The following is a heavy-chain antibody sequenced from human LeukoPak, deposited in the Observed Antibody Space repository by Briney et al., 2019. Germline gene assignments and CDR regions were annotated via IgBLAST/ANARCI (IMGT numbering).Heavy chain of an antibody. CDR3: ARPPVYYDSSGQFDY. D-gene: IGHD3-22*01. J-gene: IGHJ4*02. CDR2: IYPNSGGT. V-gene: IGHV1-2*02. Sequence: ASVKVSCKASRYTFTGYYMHWVRQAPGQGLERRGWIYPNSGGTNYAQKFQGRVTITRDTSISTADTELSRLRSDDTAVYYCARPPVYYDSSGQFDYWGQGTLVTVSS. CDR1: RYTFTGYY.